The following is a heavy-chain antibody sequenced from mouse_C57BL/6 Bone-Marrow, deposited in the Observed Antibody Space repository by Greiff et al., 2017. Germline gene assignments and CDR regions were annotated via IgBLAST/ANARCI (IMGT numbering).Heavy chain of an antibody. CDR2: IDPENGDT. CDR3: TRGWDHYFDY. Sequence: EVKLMESGAELVRPGASVKLSCTASGFNIKDDYMHWVKQRPEQGLEWIGWIDPENGDTEYASKFQGKATITADTSSNTAYLQLSSLTSEDTAVYYCTRGWDHYFDYWGQGTTLTVSS. V-gene: IGHV14-4*01. D-gene: IGHD4-1*01. CDR1: GFNIKDDY. J-gene: IGHJ2*01.